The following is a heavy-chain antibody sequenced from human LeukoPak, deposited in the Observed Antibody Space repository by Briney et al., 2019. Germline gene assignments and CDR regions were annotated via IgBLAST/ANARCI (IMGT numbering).Heavy chain of an antibody. D-gene: IGHD4-17*01. CDR3: ARPTTVTPWNAFDI. Sequence: GASVKVSCKASGYTFTGYYMHWVRQAPGQGLEWMGWINPNSGGTNYAQKFQGRVTMTRDTSISTAYMELSRLRSDDTAVYYCARPTTVTPWNAFDIWGQGTMVTVSS. V-gene: IGHV1-2*02. J-gene: IGHJ3*02. CDR1: GYTFTGYY. CDR2: INPNSGGT.